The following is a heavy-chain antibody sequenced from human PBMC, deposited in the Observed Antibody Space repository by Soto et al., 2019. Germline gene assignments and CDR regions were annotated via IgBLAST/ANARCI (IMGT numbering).Heavy chain of an antibody. V-gene: IGHV3-23*01. CDR1: GFTFSSYD. J-gene: IGHJ4*02. Sequence: EVQLLESGGGLVQPGGSLRLSCVGSGFTFSSYDMTWVRQAPGKGLEWVSSFSFYGRRDNTYYADSVKGRFTISRDNSRNTVYLQMDNLRVEDTAVYYFAKSLYNDNGGPNDHLGQGTLVTVSS. CDR2: FSFYGRRDNT. D-gene: IGHD1-1*01. CDR3: AKSLYNDNGGPNDH.